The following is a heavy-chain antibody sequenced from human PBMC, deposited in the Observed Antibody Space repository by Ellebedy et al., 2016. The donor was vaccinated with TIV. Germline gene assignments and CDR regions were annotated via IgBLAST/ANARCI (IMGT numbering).Heavy chain of an antibody. J-gene: IGHJ4*02. CDR1: GFSFGDYA. V-gene: IGHV3-9*01. D-gene: IGHD3-16*01. Sequence: SLKISCAASGFSFGDYAMHWVRQAPGKGLEWVSSITWNSQNIAYADSVKGRFTISRDNAKNSLYLQMNSLRAEDTGLYYCAKDKRMITFGGVIDYWGQGTLVTVSS. CDR3: AKDKRMITFGGVIDY. CDR2: ITWNSQNI.